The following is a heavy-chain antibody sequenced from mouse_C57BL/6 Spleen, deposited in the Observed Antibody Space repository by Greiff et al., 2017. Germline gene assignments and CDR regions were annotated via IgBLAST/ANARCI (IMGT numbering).Heavy chain of an antibody. CDR1: GYSITSGYY. J-gene: IGHJ2*01. CDR3: AREGLGGCDY. Sequence: EVQRVESGPGLVKPSQSLSLTCSVTGYSITSGYYWNWIRQFPGNKLEWMGYISYDGSNNYNPSLKNRISSTRDTSKNQLFLKVNSVTTEDTATYYCAREGLGGCDYWGQGTTLTVSS. D-gene: IGHD1-1*02. CDR2: ISYDGSN. V-gene: IGHV3-6*01.